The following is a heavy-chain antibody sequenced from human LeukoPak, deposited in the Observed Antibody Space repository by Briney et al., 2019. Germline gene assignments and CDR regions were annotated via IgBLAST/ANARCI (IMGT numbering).Heavy chain of an antibody. V-gene: IGHV1-2*02. CDR3: ARDRRYSSSPVDFDY. CDR1: GYTFTGYY. D-gene: IGHD6-6*01. J-gene: IGHJ4*02. CDR2: INPNSGGT. Sequence: ASVKVSCKASGYTFTGYYMHWVRQAPGQGLEWMGWINPNSGGTNYAQKLQGRVTMTTDTSTSTAYMELRSLRSDDTAVYYCARDRRYSSSPVDFDYWGQGTLVTVSS.